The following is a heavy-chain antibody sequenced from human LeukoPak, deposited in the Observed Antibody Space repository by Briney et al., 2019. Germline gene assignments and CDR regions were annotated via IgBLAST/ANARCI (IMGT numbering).Heavy chain of an antibody. CDR1: GFTFSSYS. Sequence: GGSLRLSCAASGFTFSSYSMNWVRQAPGKGLEWVSSISSSSSYIYYADSVKGRFTISRDNAKNSLYLQMNSLRAEDTAVYYCARTGGPYDILTGDDAFDIWGQGTMVTVSS. CDR3: ARTGGPYDILTGDDAFDI. CDR2: ISSSSSYI. J-gene: IGHJ3*02. V-gene: IGHV3-21*01. D-gene: IGHD3-9*01.